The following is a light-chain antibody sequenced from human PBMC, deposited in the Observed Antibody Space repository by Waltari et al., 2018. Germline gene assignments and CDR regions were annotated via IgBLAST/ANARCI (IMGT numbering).Light chain of an antibody. CDR3: QQYNNWPPLT. V-gene: IGKV3-15*01. CDR1: QSVSSD. Sequence: EILVTQSPATLSVSPGERATLSCRASQSVSSDLAWYQQKPGQPPRLLIYGASTRATGVPDRISGSGSGTDFTLTISSLQSEDFAIYYCQQYNNWPPLTFGGGTKVEIK. J-gene: IGKJ4*01. CDR2: GAS.